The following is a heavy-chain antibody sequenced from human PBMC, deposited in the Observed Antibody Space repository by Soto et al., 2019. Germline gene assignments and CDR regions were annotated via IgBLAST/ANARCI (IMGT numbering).Heavy chain of an antibody. CDR3: ARHIAVSGTRGFDF. CDR1: GGSISTNW. CDR2: IYHSGRT. Sequence: QVQLQESGPGLMKPSGTLSLTCAVSGGSISTNWWSWVRQPPGKGLEWIGEIYHSGRTNYNPSLENRVTMSVDKSPKLLYLFLSSVTAADTAVYYCARHIAVSGTRGFDFWGQGTLVSVSS. V-gene: IGHV4-4*02. D-gene: IGHD6-19*01. J-gene: IGHJ4*02.